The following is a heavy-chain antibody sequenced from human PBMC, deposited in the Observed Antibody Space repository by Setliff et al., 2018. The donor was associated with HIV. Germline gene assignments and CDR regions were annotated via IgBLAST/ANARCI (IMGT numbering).Heavy chain of an antibody. CDR1: AVSIGGYS. V-gene: IGHV4-4*09. D-gene: IGHD1-7*01. J-gene: IGHJ4*02. Sequence: PSETLSLTCTVSAVSIGGYSWSWIRQSPGKGLEWIGSIYSTDTTNHNPSLESRVTISVDKSKNQFSLKLNSVTAADTAVYYCARHGTWNSQRFHSDYWGQGTPVTVSS. CDR2: IYSTDTT. CDR3: ARHGTWNSQRFHSDY.